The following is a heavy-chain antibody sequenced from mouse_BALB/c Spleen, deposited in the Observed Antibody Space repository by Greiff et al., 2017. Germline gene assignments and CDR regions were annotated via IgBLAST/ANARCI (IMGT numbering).Heavy chain of an antibody. CDR2: INPSNGGT. CDR3: TRGGGYYYAMDY. D-gene: IGHD1-1*02. CDR1: GYTFTSYY. J-gene: IGHJ4*01. V-gene: IGHV1S81*02. Sequence: QVQLQQSGAELVKPGASVKLSCKASGYTFTSYYMYWVKQRPGQGLEWIGEINPSNGGTNFNEKFKSKATLTVDKSSSTAYMQLSSLTSEDSAVYYCTRGGGYYYAMDYWGQGTSVTVSS.